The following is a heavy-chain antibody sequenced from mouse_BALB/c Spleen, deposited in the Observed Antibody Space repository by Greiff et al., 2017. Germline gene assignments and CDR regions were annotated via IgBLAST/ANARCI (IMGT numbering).Heavy chain of an antibody. V-gene: IGHV1-69*02. Sequence: VQLQQSGAELVRPGASVKLSCKASGYTFTSYWINWVKQRPGQGLEWIGNIYPSDSYTNYNQKFKDKATLTVDKSSSTAYMQLSSPTSEDSAVYYCTNYGNDYAMDYWGQGTSVTVSS. CDR3: TNYGNDYAMDY. CDR2: IYPSDSYT. D-gene: IGHD2-1*01. CDR1: GYTFTSYW. J-gene: IGHJ4*01.